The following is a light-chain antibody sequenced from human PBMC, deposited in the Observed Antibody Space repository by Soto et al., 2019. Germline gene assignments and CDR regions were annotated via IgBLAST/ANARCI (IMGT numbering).Light chain of an antibody. CDR1: SGSVSTRSY. V-gene: IGLV8-61*01. Sequence: QAVVTQEPSLSVSPGGTVTLTCGLSSGSVSTRSYPSWYQQTPGQGPRMIMYNTDTPSSGVPPRFSGSILGNKAALTITGAQGDDESDYYCVVYMTNGIWGFGGGPKLTVL. J-gene: IGLJ3*02. CDR2: NTD. CDR3: VVYMTNGIWG.